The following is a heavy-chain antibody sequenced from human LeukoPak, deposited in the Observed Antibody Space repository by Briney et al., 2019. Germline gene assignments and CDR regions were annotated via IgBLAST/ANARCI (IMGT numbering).Heavy chain of an antibody. J-gene: IGHJ6*03. CDR2: IYYSGST. D-gene: IGHD3-22*01. CDR1: GGSFSGYY. Sequence: SETLSLTCAVYGGSFSGYYWSWIRQPPGKGLEWIGYIYYSGSTNYNPSLKSRVTISVDTSKNQFSLKLSSVTAADTAVYYCARVTYYYDSSGYARYYYYYYMDVWGKGTTVTVSS. CDR3: ARVTYYYDSSGYARYYYYYYMDV. V-gene: IGHV4-59*01.